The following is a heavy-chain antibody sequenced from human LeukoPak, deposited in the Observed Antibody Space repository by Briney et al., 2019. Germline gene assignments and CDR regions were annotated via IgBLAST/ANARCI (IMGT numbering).Heavy chain of an antibody. V-gene: IGHV4-39*01. CDR2: LYSNGNT. CDR1: VGSIRGGCYY. J-gene: IGHJ4*02. CDR3: SRAADH. Sequence: SETLSLTCSFSVGSIRGGCYYWGWVRQPPGKGLEWIASLYSNGNTFYNPSLKSRVTISEESSKSQFSLKLRTVTAADTAVYFCSRAADHWGQGILVTVSS.